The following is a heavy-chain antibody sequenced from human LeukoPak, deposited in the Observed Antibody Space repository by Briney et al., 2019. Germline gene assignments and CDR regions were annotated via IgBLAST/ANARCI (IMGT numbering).Heavy chain of an antibody. CDR3: AAIPQPWLVWWYFDY. CDR1: GGSINSYY. Sequence: PSETLSLTCTVSGGSINSYYWSWIRQPPGKGLEWIGYIYYSGSTNYNPSLKSRVTISVDTSKNQFSLKLSSVTAADTAVYYCAAIPQPWLVWWYFDYWGQGTLVTVSS. D-gene: IGHD6-19*01. CDR2: IYYSGST. J-gene: IGHJ4*02. V-gene: IGHV4-59*08.